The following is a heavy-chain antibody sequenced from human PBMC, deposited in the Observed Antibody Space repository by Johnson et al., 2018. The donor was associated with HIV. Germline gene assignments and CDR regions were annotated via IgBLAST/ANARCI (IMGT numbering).Heavy chain of an antibody. Sequence: VQVVESGGGLVQPGGSLRLSCAASRFTFSSYAMHWVRQAPGKGLEWVAVISYDGSKRYYADSVRGRFTISRDNSKNTLYLQVNGLRVEDTAVFYCASGEDYGGNYGALDIWGQGTMVTVSS. J-gene: IGHJ3*02. CDR1: RFTFSSYA. CDR2: ISYDGSKR. V-gene: IGHV3-30*01. D-gene: IGHD4-23*01. CDR3: ASGEDYGGNYGALDI.